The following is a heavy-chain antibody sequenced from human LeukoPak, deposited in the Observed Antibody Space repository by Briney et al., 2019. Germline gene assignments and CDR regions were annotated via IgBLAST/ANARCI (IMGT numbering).Heavy chain of an antibody. CDR3: ARDPGHIVVVTAIYFDY. D-gene: IGHD2-21*02. V-gene: IGHV3-7*05. CDR2: IKQDGSEK. CDR1: GFTFSSYR. J-gene: IGHJ4*02. Sequence: GGSLRLSCAASGFTFSSYRMSWVRQAPGKGLEWVANIKQDGSEKYYVDSVKGRFTISRDNAKNSLYLQMNSLRAEDTAVYYCARDPGHIVVVTAIYFDYWGQGTLVTVSS.